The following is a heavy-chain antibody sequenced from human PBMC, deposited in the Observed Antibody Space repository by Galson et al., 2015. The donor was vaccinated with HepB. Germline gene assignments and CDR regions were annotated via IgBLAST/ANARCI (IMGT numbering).Heavy chain of an antibody. V-gene: IGHV6-1*01. CDR2: TYYRSKWYN. CDR1: GDSVSSHSAA. Sequence: CAISGDSVSSHSAAWNWTRQSPSRGLEWLGRTYYRSKWYNDYAVSVKSRITINPDTSKNQFSLQLNSVTPEDTAVYYCARDRGNSGYDFVWGPFDYWGQGTLVTVSS. CDR3: ARDRGNSGYDFVWGPFDY. J-gene: IGHJ4*02. D-gene: IGHD5-12*01.